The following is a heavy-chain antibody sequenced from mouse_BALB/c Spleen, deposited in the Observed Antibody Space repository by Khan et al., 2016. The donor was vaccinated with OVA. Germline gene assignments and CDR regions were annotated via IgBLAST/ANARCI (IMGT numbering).Heavy chain of an antibody. CDR1: GYTFTGYT. CDR3: ARTHER. CDR2: INPSSGYT. V-gene: IGHV1-4*01. Sequence: QIQLVQSGAELARPGASVKMSCKASGYTFTGYTMHWVKQRPGQGLEWIGYINPSSGYTKYNQKFKDKATLTADKSSSTAYMQLSSLTSEDSAVYYCARTHERWGQGTTLTVSS. J-gene: IGHJ2*01.